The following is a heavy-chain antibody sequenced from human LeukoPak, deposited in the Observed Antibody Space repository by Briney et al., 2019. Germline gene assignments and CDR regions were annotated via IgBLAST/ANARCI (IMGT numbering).Heavy chain of an antibody. D-gene: IGHD3-22*01. J-gene: IGHJ4*02. CDR1: GFTFSSYA. Sequence: TGGSLRLSCAASGFTFSSYAMSWVRQAPGKGLEWVSAISGSGGSTYYADSVKGRFTISRDNSKNTLYLQMNSLRAEDTAVYYCAKAQWGYYDSSGYYDYWGQGTLVTVSS. CDR3: AKAQWGYYDSSGYYDY. V-gene: IGHV3-23*01. CDR2: ISGSGGST.